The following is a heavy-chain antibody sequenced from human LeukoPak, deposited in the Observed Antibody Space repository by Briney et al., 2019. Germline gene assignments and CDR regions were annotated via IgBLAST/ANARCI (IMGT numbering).Heavy chain of an antibody. CDR3: ARQTSAYPYYFDF. CDR1: GDSIGNYY. J-gene: IGHJ4*02. Sequence: SGTLSLTCSVSGDSIGNYYWSWIRQSPGKALEWLGYIHSSGVTNYNSSFKSRVTISVGTSKNQFSLKLNSGPAADTAVYSCARQTSAYPYYFDFWGQGTLVTVSS. D-gene: IGHD5-12*01. CDR2: IHSSGVT. V-gene: IGHV4-59*01.